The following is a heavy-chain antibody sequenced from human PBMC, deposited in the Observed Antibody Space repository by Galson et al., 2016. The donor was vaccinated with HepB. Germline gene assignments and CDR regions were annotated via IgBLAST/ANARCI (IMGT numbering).Heavy chain of an antibody. CDR2: IYYNGNS. CDR3: ARVNGIRAGTGTGLIDF. V-gene: IGHV4-61*03. CDR1: GGSVNSGSHY. J-gene: IGHJ4*02. D-gene: IGHD1/OR15-1a*01. Sequence: ETLFLTCSVSGGSVNSGSHYWTWIRQPPGKALEWIGNIYYNGNSNYNPPLKSRLTISIDTSTNHFSVKLSSVTTADTALYYCARVNGIRAGTGTGLIDFWGPGRLVTVSS.